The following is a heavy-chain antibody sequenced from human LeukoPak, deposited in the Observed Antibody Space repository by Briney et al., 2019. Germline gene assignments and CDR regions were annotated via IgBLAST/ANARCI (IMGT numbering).Heavy chain of an antibody. CDR3: AREEPTSFWGDYVSVEDY. Sequence: SETLSLTCAVSGGSISSSHWWSWVRQPPGKGLEWIGEIYHSGSTNYNPSLKSRVTISVDKSKNQFSLKLSSVTAADTAVYYCAREEPTSFWGDYVSVEDYWGQGTLVTVSS. V-gene: IGHV4-4*02. J-gene: IGHJ4*02. D-gene: IGHD4-17*01. CDR1: GGSISSSHW. CDR2: IYHSGST.